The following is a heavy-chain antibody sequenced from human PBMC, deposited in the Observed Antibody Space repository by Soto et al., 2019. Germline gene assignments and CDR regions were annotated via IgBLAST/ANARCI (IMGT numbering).Heavy chain of an antibody. V-gene: IGHV4-59*08. D-gene: IGHD3-22*01. CDR2: IYYSGST. CDR3: ARVNPADYFDY. J-gene: IGHJ4*02. Sequence: QVQLQESGPGLVKPSETLSLTCTVSGGSISSYYWSWIRQPPGKGLEWIGYIYYSGSTNYNPSLKSRATTSVDTSKNQFALKLSSVTAADTAVYYCARVNPADYFDYWGQGTLVTVSS. CDR1: GGSISSYY.